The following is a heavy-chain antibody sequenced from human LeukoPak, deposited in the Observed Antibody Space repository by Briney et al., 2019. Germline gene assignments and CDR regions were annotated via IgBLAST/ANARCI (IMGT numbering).Heavy chain of an antibody. V-gene: IGHV3-30*19. CDR2: ISFGGSNK. D-gene: IGHD4-17*01. Sequence: GALRLSCAASGFTFSTNGMHWVRQPPGKGLEWVAIISFGGSNKYYADSVKGRFTISRDNSQNTLYLQLNSLRPEDTAVYYCARDPTLFYGDYVDYWGQGTLVTVSS. CDR3: ARDPTLFYGDYVDY. J-gene: IGHJ4*02. CDR1: GFTFSTNG.